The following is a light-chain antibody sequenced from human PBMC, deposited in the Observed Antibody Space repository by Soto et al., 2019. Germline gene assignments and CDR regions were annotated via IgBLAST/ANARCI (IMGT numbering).Light chain of an antibody. V-gene: IGKV3-15*01. CDR3: QQYSNWPPAIT. Sequence: IVMTQSPATLCVSPGERATLSCRASQSVSIKLAWYQRKPGQPPRLLIYGSSTRATGVPDRFSGSGSGSEFTLIISSLQSEDVALCYCQQYSNWPPAITFGQGTRLAI. CDR2: GSS. CDR1: QSVSIK. J-gene: IGKJ5*01.